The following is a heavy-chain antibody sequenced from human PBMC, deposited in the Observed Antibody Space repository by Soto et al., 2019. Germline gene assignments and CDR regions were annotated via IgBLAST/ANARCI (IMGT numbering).Heavy chain of an antibody. D-gene: IGHD6-13*01. CDR2: ISYDGSNK. CDR1: GFTFSSYG. CDR3: AKDLIRVAAAQYNWFDP. V-gene: IGHV3-30*18. J-gene: IGHJ5*02. Sequence: QVQLVESGGGVVQPGRSLRLSCAASGFTFSSYGMHWVRQAPGKGLEWVAVISYDGSNKYYADSVKGRFTISRDNSKNTLYLQMNSLRAEDTAVYYCAKDLIRVAAAQYNWFDPWGQGTLVTVSS.